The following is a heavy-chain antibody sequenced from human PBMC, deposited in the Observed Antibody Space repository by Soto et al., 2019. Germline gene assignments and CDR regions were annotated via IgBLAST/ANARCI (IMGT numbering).Heavy chain of an antibody. Sequence: QVQLVQSGAEVKKPGSSVKVSCKASGGTFSSYTISWVRQAPGQGLEWMGRIIPILGIANYAQKFQGRVTITADKSTSTAYMELSSLRSEDTAVYYCARGVPFLGDGTTGTGVDYWGQGTLVTVSS. CDR1: GGTFSSYT. CDR2: IIPILGIA. J-gene: IGHJ4*02. CDR3: ARGVPFLGDGTTGTGVDY. D-gene: IGHD1-1*01. V-gene: IGHV1-69*02.